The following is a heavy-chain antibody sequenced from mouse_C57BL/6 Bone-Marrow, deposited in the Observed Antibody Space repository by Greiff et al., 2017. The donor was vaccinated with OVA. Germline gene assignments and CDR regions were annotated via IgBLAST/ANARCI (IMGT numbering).Heavy chain of an antibody. V-gene: IGHV1-80*01. J-gene: IGHJ1*03. CDR2: IYPGDGDT. Sequence: VQLQQSGAELVKPGASVKISCKASGYAFSSYWMNWVKQRPGKGLEWIGQIYPGDGDTNYNGKFKGKATLTADKSSSTAYMQLSSLTSEDSAVYFCAGTYYGSSYGYFDVWGTGTTVTVSS. CDR1: GYAFSSYW. CDR3: AGTYYGSSYGYFDV. D-gene: IGHD1-1*01.